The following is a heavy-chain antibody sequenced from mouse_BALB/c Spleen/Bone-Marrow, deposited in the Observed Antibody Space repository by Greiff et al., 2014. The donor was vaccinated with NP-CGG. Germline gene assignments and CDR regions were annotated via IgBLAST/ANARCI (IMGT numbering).Heavy chain of an antibody. V-gene: IGHV14-4*02. D-gene: IGHD1-1*01. CDR2: IDPENGDT. CDR1: GFNIKDYY. J-gene: IGHJ4*01. CDR3: NALLRKEAMDY. Sequence: VQLQQSGAELVRSGASVKLSCTASGFNIKDYYIHWVKQRPEQGLEWIGWIDPENGDTEYATKFQGKATMTADTSANTAYLHLSSLTSEDTAVYYCNALLRKEAMDYWGQGTSVTVSS.